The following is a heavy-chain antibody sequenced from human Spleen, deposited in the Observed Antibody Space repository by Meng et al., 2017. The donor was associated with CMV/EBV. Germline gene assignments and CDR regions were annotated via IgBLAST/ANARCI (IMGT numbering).Heavy chain of an antibody. D-gene: IGHD6-13*01. CDR2: IYYSGST. J-gene: IGHJ5*02. CDR1: GGSISSGDYY. Sequence: SETLSLTCTVSGGSISSGDYYWSWIRQPPGKGLEWIGYIYYSGSTYYNPSLKSRVTISVDTSKNQFSLKLSSVTAADTAVYYCARGRIAAAGISWFDPWGQGTLVTVSS. CDR3: ARGRIAAAGISWFDP. V-gene: IGHV4-30-4*02.